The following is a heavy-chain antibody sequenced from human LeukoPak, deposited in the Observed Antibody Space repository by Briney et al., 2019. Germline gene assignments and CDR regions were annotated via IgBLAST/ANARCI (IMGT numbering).Heavy chain of an antibody. V-gene: IGHV4-39*01. J-gene: IGHJ6*02. Sequence: SETLSLTCTVSGGSISSTSYYWGWIRQPPGEGLEWIGSMYYTGNTHYSPSLKSRVTISVDTSKNQFSLELNSVTAADTAVYYCARLYYSMDVWGQGTTVTVSS. CDR3: ARLYYSMDV. CDR2: MYYTGNT. CDR1: GGSISSTSYY.